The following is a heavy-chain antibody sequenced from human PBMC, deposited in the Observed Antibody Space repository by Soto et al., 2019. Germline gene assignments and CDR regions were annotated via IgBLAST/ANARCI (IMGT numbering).Heavy chain of an antibody. J-gene: IGHJ4*02. Sequence: GGSLRLSCAASGFTFTDYYMTWLRQAPGKGLEWISCISSRSAYTNYADSVKGRFTISRDNAKNSLYLQMNSLRAEDTAVYYCARGNYGWYLGDFDYWGQGTLVTVSS. CDR3: ARGNYGWYLGDFDY. CDR2: ISSRSAYT. V-gene: IGHV3-11*05. D-gene: IGHD6-19*01. CDR1: GFTFTDYY.